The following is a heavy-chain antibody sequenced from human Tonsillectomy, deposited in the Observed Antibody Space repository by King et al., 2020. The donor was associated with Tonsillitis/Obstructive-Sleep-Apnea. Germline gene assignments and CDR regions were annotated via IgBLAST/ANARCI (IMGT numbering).Heavy chain of an antibody. J-gene: IGHJ4*02. CDR1: GGSFSDYD. CDR3: ARDTYYYFGSGSYNRNLFDS. D-gene: IGHD3-10*01. V-gene: IGHV4-34*01. Sequence: VQLQQWGAGLLKPSETLSLTCAVYGGSFSDYDWSWVRQPPGKGLEWIGVINHSGSTNCNPSLKSRLTISIDTSKNQFSLKLTSVTAADTAVYYCARDTYYYFGSGSYNRNLFDSWGQGTLVTVTS. CDR2: INHSGST.